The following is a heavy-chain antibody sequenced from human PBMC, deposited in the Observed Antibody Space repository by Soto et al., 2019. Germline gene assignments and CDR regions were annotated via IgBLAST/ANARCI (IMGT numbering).Heavy chain of an antibody. CDR3: ARSLQLWYYYDSSGYYDY. Sequence: ASVEVSCKASGYTFTGYYMHWVRQAPGQGLEWMGWINPNSGGTNYAQKFQGRVTMTRDTSISTAYMELSRLRSDDTAVYYCARSLQLWYYYDSSGYYDYWGQGTLVTVSS. CDR1: GYTFTGYY. CDR2: INPNSGGT. V-gene: IGHV1-2*02. J-gene: IGHJ4*02. D-gene: IGHD3-22*01.